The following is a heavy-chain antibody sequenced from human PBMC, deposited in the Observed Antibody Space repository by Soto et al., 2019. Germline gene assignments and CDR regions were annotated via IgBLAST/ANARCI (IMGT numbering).Heavy chain of an antibody. J-gene: IGHJ6*02. CDR3: AATGGNYFGLDV. Sequence: GASVKVSCKSSDNTFTNYGINWVRQAPGQGLEWMGWISGYNGNTKYAQKFQDRVTMTADTSTRTAFMEVRSLTSDDTGVYFCAATGGNYFGLDVWGQGTTVTVSS. CDR2: ISGYNGNT. CDR1: DNTFTNYG. D-gene: IGHD2-8*02. V-gene: IGHV1-18*01.